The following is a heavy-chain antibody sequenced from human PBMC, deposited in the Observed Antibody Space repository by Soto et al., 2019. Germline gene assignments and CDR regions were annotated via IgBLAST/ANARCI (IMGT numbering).Heavy chain of an antibody. J-gene: IGHJ4*02. Sequence: EVQLLESGGGLVQPGGSLRLSCAASGFTFSSFALWWVRQAPGKGLEWVSSSSGSGDSAYYADSVKGRFTISRDNSKNALYLQMNSLRAEDTAVYYCARRGSGNYYDYWGQGTLVTASS. CDR2: SSGSGDSA. CDR1: GFTFSSFA. V-gene: IGHV3-23*01. D-gene: IGHD1-26*01. CDR3: ARRGSGNYYDY.